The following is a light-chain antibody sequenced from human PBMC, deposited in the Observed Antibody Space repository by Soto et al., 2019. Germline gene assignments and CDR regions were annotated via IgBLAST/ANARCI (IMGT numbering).Light chain of an antibody. CDR3: QQYGSSPPT. CDR1: QSVNSNY. CDR2: GAS. V-gene: IGKV3-20*01. J-gene: IGKJ1*01. Sequence: EIVLTQSPGTLSLSPGERATLSCRASQSVNSNYFAWYRRKPGQAPSLLIYGASTRATGIPGRFSGSGSGTDFTLTITRLEPEDFAVYYCQQYGSSPPTFGQGTKVEIK.